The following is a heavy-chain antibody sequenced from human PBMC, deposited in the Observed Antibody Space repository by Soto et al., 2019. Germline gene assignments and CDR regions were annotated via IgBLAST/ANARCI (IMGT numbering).Heavy chain of an antibody. CDR1: GFTFSSYG. CDR3: ARDYITAVAGRPFYYYGMDV. J-gene: IGHJ6*02. Sequence: QVQLVESGGGVVQPGRSLRLSCAASGFTFSSYGMHWVRQAPGKGLEWVAVIWYDGSNKYYADSVKGRFTISRDNSKNTLYLQMNSLRAEDTAVYYCARDYITAVAGRPFYYYGMDVWGQGTTVTVSS. CDR2: IWYDGSNK. V-gene: IGHV3-33*01. D-gene: IGHD6-19*01.